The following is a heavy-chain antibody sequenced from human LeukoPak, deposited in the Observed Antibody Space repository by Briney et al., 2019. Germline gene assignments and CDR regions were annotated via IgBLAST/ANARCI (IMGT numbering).Heavy chain of an antibody. D-gene: IGHD1-1*01. CDR3: ARALLVQTEYYYMDV. J-gene: IGHJ6*03. Sequence: ASVKVSCKASGYTFTSYDINWVRQATGQGLEWMGWMNPNSGNTGYAQKFQGRVTITRNTSISTAYMELSSLRSEDTAVYYCARALLVQTEYYYMDVWGKGTTVIVSS. CDR1: GYTFTSYD. V-gene: IGHV1-8*03. CDR2: MNPNSGNT.